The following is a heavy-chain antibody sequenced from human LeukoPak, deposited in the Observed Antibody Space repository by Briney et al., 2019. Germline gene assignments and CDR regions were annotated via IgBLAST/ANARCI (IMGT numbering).Heavy chain of an antibody. D-gene: IGHD5-24*01. V-gene: IGHV1-2*02. CDR3: ARDRGDVEMATDY. Sequence: ASVKVSCKASGYTFTGYYMHWVRQAPGQGLEWMGWINPNSGGTNYAQKFQGRVTMTRDTSISTAYVELSRLRSDDTAVYYCARDRGDVEMATDYWGRGTLVTVSS. J-gene: IGHJ4*02. CDR2: INPNSGGT. CDR1: GYTFTGYY.